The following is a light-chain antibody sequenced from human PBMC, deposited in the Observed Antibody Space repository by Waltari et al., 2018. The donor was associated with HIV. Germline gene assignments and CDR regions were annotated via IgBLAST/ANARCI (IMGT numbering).Light chain of an antibody. CDR3: AAWDDSLNGPWV. CDR2: SNN. V-gene: IGLV1-44*01. CDR1: SSNIGSNT. J-gene: IGLJ3*02. Sequence: QSVLTQPPSASGTPGQRVTISCSGSSSNIGSNTVNWYQQLPGTAPKLLIYSNNQRPSEVPDRFSGSKSGTSASLAISGLQSEDEADYYCAAWDDSLNGPWVFGGGTKLTVL.